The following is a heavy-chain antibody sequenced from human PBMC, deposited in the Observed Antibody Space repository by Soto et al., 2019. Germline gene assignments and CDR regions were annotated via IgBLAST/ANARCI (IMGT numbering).Heavy chain of an antibody. CDR1: GGSISSYY. Sequence: SETLSLTCTVSGGSISSYYWSWIRQPPGKGLEWIGYIYYSGSTNYNPPLKSRVTISVDTSKNQFSLKLSSVTAADTAVYYCARGALGYSGYDPIPLFDYWGQGTLVTVSS. J-gene: IGHJ4*02. CDR3: ARGALGYSGYDPIPLFDY. V-gene: IGHV4-59*01. D-gene: IGHD5-12*01. CDR2: IYYSGST.